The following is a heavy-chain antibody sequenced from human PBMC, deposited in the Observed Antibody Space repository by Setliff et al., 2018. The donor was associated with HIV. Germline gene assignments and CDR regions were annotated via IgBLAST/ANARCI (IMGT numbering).Heavy chain of an antibody. CDR3: AKDRTDTAASIDFYYYFGFDV. CDR2: TPNDGSYK. J-gene: IGHJ6*02. D-gene: IGHD6-13*01. Sequence: GGSLRLSCVASGFTFSFYGMHWVRQAPGKGLEWVAFTPNDGSYKNYADSVKGRFTISRDNSKNTLYLQMNSLRGEDTAVYYCAKDRTDTAASIDFYYYFGFDVWGQGTTVTVSS. V-gene: IGHV3-30*02. CDR1: GFTFSFYG.